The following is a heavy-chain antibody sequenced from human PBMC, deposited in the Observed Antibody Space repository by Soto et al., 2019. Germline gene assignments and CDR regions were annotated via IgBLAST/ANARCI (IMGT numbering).Heavy chain of an antibody. CDR3: ARVGMVVVPAARGTFDI. V-gene: IGHV4-31*03. D-gene: IGHD2-2*01. CDR2: IYYGGST. CDR1: GGSISSGGYY. Sequence: SETLSLTCTVSGGSISSGGYYWSWIRQHPGKGLEWIGYIYYGGSTYYNPSLKSRVTISVDTSKNQFSLKLSSVTAADTAVYYCARVGMVVVPAARGTFDIWGKGTMVTVSS. J-gene: IGHJ3*02.